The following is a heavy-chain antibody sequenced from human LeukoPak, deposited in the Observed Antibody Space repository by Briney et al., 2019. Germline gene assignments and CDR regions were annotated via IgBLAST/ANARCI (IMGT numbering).Heavy chain of an antibody. J-gene: IGHJ5*02. V-gene: IGHV3-23*01. CDR2: ISGSGGST. Sequence: GRSLRLSCAASGFTFSSYAMSWVRQAPGKGLEWVSAISGSGGSTYYADSVKGRFTISRDNSKNTLYLQMNSLRSEDTAVYYCARDRRFLEWSEAYNWFDPWGQGTLVTVSS. D-gene: IGHD3-3*01. CDR3: ARDRRFLEWSEAYNWFDP. CDR1: GFTFSSYA.